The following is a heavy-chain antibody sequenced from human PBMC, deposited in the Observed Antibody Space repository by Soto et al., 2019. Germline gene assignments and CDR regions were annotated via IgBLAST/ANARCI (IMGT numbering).Heavy chain of an antibody. J-gene: IGHJ5*02. CDR3: ASGYYYDSSGYKNRFDP. CDR2: ISGSGGST. D-gene: IGHD3-22*01. CDR1: GFTFSSYA. Sequence: GGSLRLSCAASGFTFSSYAMSWVRQAPGKGLEWVSAISGSGGSTYYADSVKGRFTISRDNSKNTLYLQMNSLRAEDTAVYYCASGYYYDSSGYKNRFDPWGQGTLVTVSS. V-gene: IGHV3-23*01.